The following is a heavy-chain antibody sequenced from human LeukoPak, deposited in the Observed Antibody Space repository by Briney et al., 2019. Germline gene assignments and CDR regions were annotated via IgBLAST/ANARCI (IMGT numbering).Heavy chain of an antibody. CDR2: IYSSGSA. CDR3: ARGIRGYGDY. D-gene: IGHD5-12*01. V-gene: IGHV4-31*03. J-gene: IGHJ4*02. Sequence: SETLSPTCTVSGGSISSGSYYWTWIRQHPGKGLEWIGYIYSSGSAYYNPSLKSRVTISVDTSKNQFSLKLSSVTAADTAVYYCARGIRGYGDYWGQGTLVTVSS. CDR1: GGSISSGSYY.